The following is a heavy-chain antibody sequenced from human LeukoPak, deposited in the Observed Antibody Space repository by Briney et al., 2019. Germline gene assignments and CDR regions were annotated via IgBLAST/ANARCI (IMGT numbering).Heavy chain of an antibody. D-gene: IGHD3-10*01. CDR1: GFTFSSYA. V-gene: IGHV3-23*01. CDR2: ISSTGGST. Sequence: GGSLRLSCAASGFTFSSYAMNWVRQAPGKGLEWVSAISSTGGSTYYADSVKGRFTISRDNSKNTLYLQMDSPRAEDTAVYYCARDLQWFGELFNYFDYWGQGTLVTVSS. J-gene: IGHJ4*02. CDR3: ARDLQWFGELFNYFDY.